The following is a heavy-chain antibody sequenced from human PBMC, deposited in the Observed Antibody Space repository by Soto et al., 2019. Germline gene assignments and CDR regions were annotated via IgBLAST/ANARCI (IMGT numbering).Heavy chain of an antibody. CDR2: INHSGST. CDR3: AGTYEHGPYYYGMDV. CDR1: GGSFSGYY. J-gene: IGHJ6*02. D-gene: IGHD3-3*01. V-gene: IGHV4-34*01. Sequence: XETLSLPCAVYGGSFSGYYWSWIRQPPGKGLEWIGEINHSGSTNYNPSLKSRVTISVDTSKNQFSLKLSSVTAADTAVYYCAGTYEHGPYYYGMDVWGQGPTVTVSS.